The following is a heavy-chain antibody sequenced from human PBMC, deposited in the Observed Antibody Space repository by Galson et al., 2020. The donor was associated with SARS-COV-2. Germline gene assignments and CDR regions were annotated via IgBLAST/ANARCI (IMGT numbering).Heavy chain of an antibody. J-gene: IGHJ3*02. CDR2: IWYDGSNK. Sequence: GGSLRLSCAASGFTFSSYGMHWVRQAPGKGLEWVAVIWYDGSNKYYADSVKGRFTISRDNSKNTLYLQMNSLRAEDTAVYYCARDCSSTSCYARDAFDIWGQGTMVTVSS. CDR3: ARDCSSTSCYARDAFDI. D-gene: IGHD2-2*01. V-gene: IGHV3-33*01. CDR1: GFTFSSYG.